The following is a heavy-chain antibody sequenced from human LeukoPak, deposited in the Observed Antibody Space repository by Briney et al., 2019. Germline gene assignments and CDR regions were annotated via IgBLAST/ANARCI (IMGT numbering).Heavy chain of an antibody. J-gene: IGHJ4*02. Sequence: GGSLRLSCAASGFTFSSYGMHWVRQAPGKGLEWVAVIWYDGSNKYYADSVKGRFTISRDNSKNTLYLQMNSLRAEDTAVYYCARGTNWSPQDFDHWGQGTLVTVSS. CDR3: ARGTNWSPQDFDH. V-gene: IGHV3-33*01. D-gene: IGHD1-20*01. CDR2: IWYDGSNK. CDR1: GFTFSSYG.